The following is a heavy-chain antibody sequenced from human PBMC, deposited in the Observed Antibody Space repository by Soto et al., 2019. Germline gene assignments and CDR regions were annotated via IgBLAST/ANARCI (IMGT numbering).Heavy chain of an antibody. V-gene: IGHV3-30-3*01. CDR3: ASASGPYYYHRMDV. J-gene: IGHJ6*02. Sequence: SLRVSCAGTGFTFSHYSVHWVRQAPGKGLEWVAVISYDGSNKYYADSVQGRFTISRDSSKNTLYLQMNSLRAEDTAVYYCASASGPYYYHRMDVWPQGTTVTASS. CDR1: GFTFSHYS. CDR2: ISYDGSNK. D-gene: IGHD3-16*01.